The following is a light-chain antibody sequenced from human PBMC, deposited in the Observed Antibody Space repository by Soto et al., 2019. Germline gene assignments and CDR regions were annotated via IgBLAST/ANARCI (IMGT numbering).Light chain of an antibody. Sequence: QSALTQPASVSGSPGQSITISGTGTNSDVGAYNFVSWYQQHPGKAPKLMIYDVTNRPSGVSSRFSGSKSGHTASLIISGLLDEDEADYYCSSFTRDTTWVFGGGTTLTVL. J-gene: IGLJ3*02. V-gene: IGLV2-14*03. CDR1: NSDVGAYNF. CDR2: DVT. CDR3: SSFTRDTTWV.